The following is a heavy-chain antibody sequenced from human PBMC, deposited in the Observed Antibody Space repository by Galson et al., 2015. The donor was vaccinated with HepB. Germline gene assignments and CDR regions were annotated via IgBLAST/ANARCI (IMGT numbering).Heavy chain of an antibody. CDR1: GDSVSSNSAA. D-gene: IGHD6-6*01. J-gene: IGHJ6*02. V-gene: IGHV6-1*01. CDR3: ARDRSSETEYYCYGMDV. Sequence: CAISGDSVSSNSAAWNWIRQSPSRGLEWLGRTYYRSKWYNDYAVSVKSRITINPDTSKNQFSLQLNSVTPEDTAVYYCARDRSSETEYYCYGMDVWGQGTTVTVSS. CDR2: TYYRSKWYN.